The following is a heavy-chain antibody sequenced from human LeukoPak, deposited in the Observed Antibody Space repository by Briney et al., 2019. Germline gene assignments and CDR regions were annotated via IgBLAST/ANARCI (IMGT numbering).Heavy chain of an antibody. CDR2: ISSSSSYI. Sequence: GGSLRLSWAASGFTFSSYSMNWVRQAPGKGLEWVSSISSSSSYIYYADSVKGRFTISRDNAKNSLYLQMNSLRAEDTAVYYCARGFGSSWYIVYWGQGTLVTVSS. J-gene: IGHJ4*02. CDR3: ARGFGSSWYIVY. D-gene: IGHD6-13*01. V-gene: IGHV3-21*01. CDR1: GFTFSSYS.